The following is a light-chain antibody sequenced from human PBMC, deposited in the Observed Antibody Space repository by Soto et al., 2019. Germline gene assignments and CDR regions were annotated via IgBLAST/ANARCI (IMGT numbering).Light chain of an antibody. CDR3: SSYTSSSPPYV. J-gene: IGLJ1*01. V-gene: IGLV2-14*01. CDR1: SSDVGGYNY. CDR2: DVT. Sequence: QSVLTQPASVSGSPGQSITISCTGTSSDVGGYNYVSWYQQHPVKAPKLMIYDVTNRPSGVSDRFSGSKSGNTASLTIPGFQAEDEADYYCSSYTSSSPPYVFGTGTKVTVL.